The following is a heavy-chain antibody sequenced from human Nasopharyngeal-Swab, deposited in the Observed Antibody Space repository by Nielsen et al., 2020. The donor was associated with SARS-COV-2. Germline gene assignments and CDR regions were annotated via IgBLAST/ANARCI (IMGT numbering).Heavy chain of an antibody. V-gene: IGHV3-7*01. D-gene: IGHD6-13*01. J-gene: IGHJ3*02. CDR3: AKQLAAAGPPGAFDI. CDR2: IKQDGSEK. Sequence: VRQAPGKGLEWVANIKQDGSEKYYVDSVKGRFTISRDNAKNSLYLQMNSLRAEDTAVYYCAKQLAAAGPPGAFDIWGQGTMVTVSS.